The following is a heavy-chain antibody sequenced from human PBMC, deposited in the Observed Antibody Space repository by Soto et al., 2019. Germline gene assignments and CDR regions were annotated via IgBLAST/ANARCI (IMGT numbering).Heavy chain of an antibody. V-gene: IGHV1-69*01. CDR3: ATALWCRSTSCTLDY. CDR1: GGTFGSYA. D-gene: IGHD2-2*01. J-gene: IGHJ4*02. Sequence: QVQLVQSGAEVKKPGSSVKVSCKASGGTFGSYAFSWVRQAPGQGLEWMGGIIPVSGAAHYAQKFQGRVTITEDESTSTAYMELSSLSSQDTAVYYCATALWCRSTSCTLDYWGQGTRVIVSS. CDR2: IIPVSGAA.